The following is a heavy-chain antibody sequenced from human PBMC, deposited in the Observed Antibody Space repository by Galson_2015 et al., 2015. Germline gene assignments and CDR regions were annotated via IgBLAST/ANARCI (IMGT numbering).Heavy chain of an antibody. J-gene: IGHJ4*02. V-gene: IGHV1-3*01. D-gene: IGHD5-12*01. Sequence: SVKVSCKASGFNFLMFNIYWVRQAPGQGLEWMGWIHGGDGNTKYSQNFQGRLTITRDTSASTSYKELSSLRSEDTALYYCARLYSGYDDADHWGQGSLVTVSS. CDR1: GFNFLMFN. CDR2: IHGGDGNT. CDR3: ARLYSGYDDADH.